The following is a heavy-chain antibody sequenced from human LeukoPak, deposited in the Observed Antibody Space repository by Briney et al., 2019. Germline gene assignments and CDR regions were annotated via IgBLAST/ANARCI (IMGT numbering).Heavy chain of an antibody. V-gene: IGHV3-49*04. Sequence: GRSLRLSCTASGFTFGDYAMSWVRQAPGKGLEGVGFIRSKAYGGTTEYAASVKGRFTISRDDSKSIAYLQMNSLKTEHTAVYYCTRDFVVVPAAIDLFDYWGQGTLVTVSS. D-gene: IGHD2-2*01. CDR1: GFTFGDYA. CDR3: TRDFVVVPAAIDLFDY. CDR2: IRSKAYGGTT. J-gene: IGHJ4*02.